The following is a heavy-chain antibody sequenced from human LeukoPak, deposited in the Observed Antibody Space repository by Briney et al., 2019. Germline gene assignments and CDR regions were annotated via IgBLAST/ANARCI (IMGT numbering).Heavy chain of an antibody. CDR3: AREAVTIFGVVRTQTTKLPHRFDP. Sequence: ASVKVSCKASGYSFTDYYMNWVRLAPGQGLEWMGWINPNSGGTNYAQKFQDRVTMTRDTSISTAYMELSLLRSDDTAVYYCAREAVTIFGVVRTQTTKLPHRFDPWGQGTLVTVSS. D-gene: IGHD3-3*01. J-gene: IGHJ5*02. V-gene: IGHV1-2*02. CDR2: INPNSGGT. CDR1: GYSFTDYY.